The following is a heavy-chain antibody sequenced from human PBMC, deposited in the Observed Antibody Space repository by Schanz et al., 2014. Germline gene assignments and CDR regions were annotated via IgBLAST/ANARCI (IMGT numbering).Heavy chain of an antibody. Sequence: VQLEQSGAEVKKPGSSVKVSCKASGGTFSSFGINWVRQAPGQGLEWMGRIIPILGIANYAQKFQGRVTITADKSTFTAYMEVSSLRSEDTAVYYCARSGSSNWYFFDYWGQGTLVTVSS. CDR1: GGTFSSFG. V-gene: IGHV1-69*02. CDR3: ARSGSSNWYFFDY. CDR2: IIPILGIA. J-gene: IGHJ4*02. D-gene: IGHD6-13*01.